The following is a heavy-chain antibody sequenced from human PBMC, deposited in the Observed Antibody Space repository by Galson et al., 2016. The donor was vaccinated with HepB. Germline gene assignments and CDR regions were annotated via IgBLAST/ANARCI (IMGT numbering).Heavy chain of an antibody. CDR3: STEQFTFTSCHMGVCYGGGTRSADDGYYYYGREI. J-gene: IGHJ6*02. CDR2: IVPMFGTV. V-gene: IGHV1-69*13. Sequence: SVKVSCKASGGTFRDHVINWVRQAPGQGLEWMGNIVPMFGTVNSAQKFQGRVTITADESTSTGYMELSSLRSEDTACYYCSTEQFTFTSCHMGVCYGGGTRSADDGYYYYGREIWGQGTTVAVSS. CDR1: GGTFRDHV. D-gene: IGHD2-2*01.